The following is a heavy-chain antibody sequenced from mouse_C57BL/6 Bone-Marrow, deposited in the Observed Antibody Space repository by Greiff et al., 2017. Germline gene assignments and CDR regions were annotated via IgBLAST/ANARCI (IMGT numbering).Heavy chain of an antibody. CDR2: ISSGGDYI. Sequence: EVMLVESGEGLVKPGGSLKLSCAASGFTFSSYAMSWVRQTPEKRLEWVAYISSGGDYIYYADTVKGRFTISRDNARNTLYLQMSSLKSEDTAMYYCTRGPLYYYGSSYWYFDVWGTGTTVTVSS. CDR1: GFTFSSYA. CDR3: TRGPLYYYGSSYWYFDV. V-gene: IGHV5-9-1*02. D-gene: IGHD1-1*01. J-gene: IGHJ1*03.